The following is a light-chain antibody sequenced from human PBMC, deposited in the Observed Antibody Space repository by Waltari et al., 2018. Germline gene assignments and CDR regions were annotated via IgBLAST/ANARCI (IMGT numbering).Light chain of an antibody. CDR2: DVS. Sequence: QSALTQPASVSGSPGQSITLSCPGTSSDLGGSNYSSWYQQHPGKAPKLMIYDVSKRPSGVSNRFSGSKSGNTASLTISGLQAEDEADYYCSSYTSSSTLVFGGGTKLTVL. CDR3: SSYTSSSTLV. J-gene: IGLJ2*01. V-gene: IGLV2-14*01. CDR1: SSDLGGSNY.